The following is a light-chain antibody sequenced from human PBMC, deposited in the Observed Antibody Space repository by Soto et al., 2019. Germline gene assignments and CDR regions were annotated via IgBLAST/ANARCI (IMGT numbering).Light chain of an antibody. CDR2: DVS. V-gene: IGLV2-14*01. J-gene: IGLJ2*01. Sequence: QSALTQPASVSGSPGQSITISCTGTSSDVGGYNYVSWYQQHPGKAPKLMIYDVSTRPSGVSNRFSGSKSGSTASLTISGLQAEDEADYYCSSYTSSNPVVFGGGTKLTVL. CDR1: SSDVGGYNY. CDR3: SSYTSSNPVV.